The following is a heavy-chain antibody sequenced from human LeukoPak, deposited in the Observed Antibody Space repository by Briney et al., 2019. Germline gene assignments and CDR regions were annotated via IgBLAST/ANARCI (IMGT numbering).Heavy chain of an antibody. Sequence: ASVKVSCKASGYTFTSYYMHWVRHAPGQGLEWMGIINPSGGSTSYAQKFQGRVTMTRDTSTSTVYMELSSLRSEDTAVYYCARDRMGYGDYGDFDYWGQGTLVTVSS. CDR2: INPSGGST. J-gene: IGHJ4*02. D-gene: IGHD4-17*01. CDR1: GYTFTSYY. CDR3: ARDRMGYGDYGDFDY. V-gene: IGHV1-46*01.